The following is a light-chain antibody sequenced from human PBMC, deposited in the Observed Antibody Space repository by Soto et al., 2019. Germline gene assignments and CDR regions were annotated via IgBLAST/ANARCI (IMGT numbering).Light chain of an antibody. CDR1: SSNIGSNT. J-gene: IGLJ2*01. V-gene: IGLV1-44*01. CDR2: GHG. Sequence: QSVLTQPPSASGTPGQRVTISCSGSSSNIGSNTVNWYQHLPGTAPKLLIYGHGQRPSGVPDRFSGSKSGTSTSLAISGLQSEDEGDYYCSAWDDSLNAVIFGGGTKLTVL. CDR3: SAWDDSLNAVI.